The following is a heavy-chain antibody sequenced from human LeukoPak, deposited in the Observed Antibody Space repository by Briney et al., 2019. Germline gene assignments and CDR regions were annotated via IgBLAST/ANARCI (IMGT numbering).Heavy chain of an antibody. CDR3: ARDSGTDYYDTIGYGDY. Sequence: PGGSLRLSCAASGLTLSSYVMEGVRQAPGRGLERVVVIWYEGSNKYKADSVKGGYTISRDNSKNTLYLKMSRLRAEDTAVYFCARDSGTDYYDTIGYGDYWGQGTLVTVSS. CDR2: IWYEGSNK. D-gene: IGHD3-22*01. CDR1: GLTLSSYV. J-gene: IGHJ4*02. V-gene: IGHV3-33*01.